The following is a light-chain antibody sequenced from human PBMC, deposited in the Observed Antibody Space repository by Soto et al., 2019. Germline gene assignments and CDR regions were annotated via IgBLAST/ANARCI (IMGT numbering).Light chain of an antibody. CDR2: DTS. V-gene: IGKV1-33*01. CDR1: LDIRNY. Sequence: DIQLTQSPPSMSASVGDRVSITCQASLDIRNYLNWYQHKPGRAHKLLIYDTSNLETGVQSRFDGSASGTNCSFIFTGLQSEYVATYYCQQYAYLPYTFGHGT. CDR3: QQYAYLPYT. J-gene: IGKJ2*01.